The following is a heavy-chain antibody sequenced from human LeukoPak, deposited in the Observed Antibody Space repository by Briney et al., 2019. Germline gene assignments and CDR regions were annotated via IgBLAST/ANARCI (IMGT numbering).Heavy chain of an antibody. CDR2: VNPNSGGT. J-gene: IGHJ4*02. V-gene: IGHV1-2*02. Sequence: ASVKVSCKASGYTFTGYYMHWVRQAPGQGLEWMGWVNPNSGGTNYAQKFQGRVTTTRDTSISTAYMELSRLRSDDTAVYYCARSKGSSGSNDYWGQGTLVTVSS. D-gene: IGHD3-22*01. CDR1: GYTFTGYY. CDR3: ARSKGSSGSNDY.